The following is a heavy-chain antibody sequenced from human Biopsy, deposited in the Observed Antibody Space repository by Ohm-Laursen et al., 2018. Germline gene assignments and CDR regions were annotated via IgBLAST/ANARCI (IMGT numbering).Heavy chain of an antibody. D-gene: IGHD6-19*01. V-gene: IGHV3-9*01. CDR3: AREQPALSGGGSWFDS. CDR1: GFIFDDYA. J-gene: IGHJ5*01. CDR2: ISWDSGRI. Sequence: SLRLSCTASGFIFDDYAMHWVRQAPGKGLEWVSGISWDSGRIDYADSVKGRFTISRDNPKNSLYLQMNSLRAGDSAVYFCAREQPALSGGGSWFDSWGQGTLVIVSS.